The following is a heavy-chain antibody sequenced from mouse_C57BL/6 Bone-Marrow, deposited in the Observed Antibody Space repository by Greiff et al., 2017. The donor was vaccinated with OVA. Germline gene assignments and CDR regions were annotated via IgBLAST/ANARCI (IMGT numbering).Heavy chain of an antibody. CDR2: ISDGGSYT. D-gene: IGHD2-4*01. CDR1: GFTFSSYA. V-gene: IGHV5-4*03. J-gene: IGHJ4*01. Sequence: EVMLVESGGGLVKPGGSLKLSCAASGFTFSSYAMSWVRQTPEKRLEWVATISDGGSYTYYPDNVKGRFTISRDNAKNNLYLQMSHLKSEDTAMYYCARRSYDYDRAMDYWGQGTSVTVSS. CDR3: ARRSYDYDRAMDY.